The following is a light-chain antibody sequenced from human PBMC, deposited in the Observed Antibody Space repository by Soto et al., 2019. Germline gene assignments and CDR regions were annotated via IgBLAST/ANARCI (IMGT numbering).Light chain of an antibody. CDR2: DAS. Sequence: PGERVTLPCRASQSVSSSYLTWYQQKPGQAPRLLIYDASNRATGIPARFSGSGSGTDFTLTISSLEPEDFAVYYCQQRSNWPWTFGQGTKVDIK. V-gene: IGKV3D-20*02. J-gene: IGKJ1*01. CDR1: QSVSSSY. CDR3: QQRSNWPWT.